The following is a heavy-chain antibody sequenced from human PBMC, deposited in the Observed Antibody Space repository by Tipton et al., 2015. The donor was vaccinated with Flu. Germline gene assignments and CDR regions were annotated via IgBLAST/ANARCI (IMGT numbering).Heavy chain of an antibody. CDR3: ARGEVGATPADY. D-gene: IGHD1-26*01. J-gene: IGHJ4*02. CDR2: IYHSGST. V-gene: IGHV4-38-2*02. Sequence: TLSLTCTVSGGSISSGYYWGWIRQPPGKGLEWIGSIYHSGSTYYNPSLKSRVTISVDTSKNQFSPKLSSVTAADTAVYYCARGEVGATPADYWGQGTLVTVSS. CDR1: GGSISSGYY.